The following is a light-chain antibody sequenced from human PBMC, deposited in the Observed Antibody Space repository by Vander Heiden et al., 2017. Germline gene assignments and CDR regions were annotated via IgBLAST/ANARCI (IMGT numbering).Light chain of an antibody. Sequence: EIVLTQSPGTLSWSPGDRATLSCRSSQSFSSSNLAWDQQKAGQAPRLVIYGASSRATGIPDRFRGSGSGTDFTRTISRLEPEDCAVYYCHQFSNSPHTFGQGTKVEIK. CDR3: HQFSNSPHT. CDR1: QSFSSSN. CDR2: GAS. J-gene: IGKJ1*01. V-gene: IGKV3-20*01.